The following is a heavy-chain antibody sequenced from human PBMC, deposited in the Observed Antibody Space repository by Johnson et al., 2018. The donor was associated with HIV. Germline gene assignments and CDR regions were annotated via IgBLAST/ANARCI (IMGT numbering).Heavy chain of an antibody. CDR1: GFTFSSYW. CDR3: ARGGLLWFGHPAD. V-gene: IGHV3-7*01. CDR2: IKQDGSEK. D-gene: IGHD3-10*01. J-gene: IGHJ3*01. Sequence: VQLVESGGGLVQPGGSLRLSCAASGFTFSSYWMSWVRQAPGKGLEWVANIKQDGSEKYYVDSVKGRFTISRDNAKNSLYQQLNSLRAEDTAVYYCARGGLLWFGHPADWGQGTMVTVSS.